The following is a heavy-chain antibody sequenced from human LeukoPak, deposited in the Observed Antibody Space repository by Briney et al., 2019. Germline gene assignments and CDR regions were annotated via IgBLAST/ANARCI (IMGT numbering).Heavy chain of an antibody. Sequence: SETLSLTCTVSGGSISSYYWSWIRQPPGKGLEWMGYIYYSGSTNYNPSLKSRVTISVDTSKNQFSLKLSSVTAADTAVYYCARLGVYYYYGMDVWGQGTTVTVSS. J-gene: IGHJ6*02. CDR1: GGSISSYY. CDR2: IYYSGST. V-gene: IGHV4-59*08. CDR3: ARLGVYYYYGMDV. D-gene: IGHD1-26*01.